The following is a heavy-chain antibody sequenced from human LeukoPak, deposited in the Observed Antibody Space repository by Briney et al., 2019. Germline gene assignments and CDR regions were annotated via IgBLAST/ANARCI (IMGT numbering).Heavy chain of an antibody. CDR1: GFTVSSNY. J-gene: IGHJ4*02. D-gene: IGHD2-15*01. CDR2: IYSGGST. CDR3: VKAFRYCSGGSCQDY. V-gene: IGHV3-53*01. Sequence: PGGSLRLSCAASGFTVSSNYMSWVRQAPGKGLEWVSVIYSGGSTYYADSVKGRFTISRDNSKNTLYLQMNSLRAEDTAVYYCVKAFRYCSGGSCQDYWGQGTLVTVSS.